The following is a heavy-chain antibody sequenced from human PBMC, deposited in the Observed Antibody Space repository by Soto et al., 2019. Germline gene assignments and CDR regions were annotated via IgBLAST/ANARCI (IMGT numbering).Heavy chain of an antibody. Sequence: SQNPSLTCCLSRGSGSCNNASLKLVRQSPSRGLEWLGRTYYRSKWYSDYAVSVQSRITINPDTSKNQFSLQLNSVTPEDTAIYYCARGAAGAFDFWGQGTMVTVSS. CDR2: TYYRSKWYS. J-gene: IGHJ3*01. V-gene: IGHV6-1*01. CDR3: ARGAAGAFDF. CDR1: RGSGSCNNAS.